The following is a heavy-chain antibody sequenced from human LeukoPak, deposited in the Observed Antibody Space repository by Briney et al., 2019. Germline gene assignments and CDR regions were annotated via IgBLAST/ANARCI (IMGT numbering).Heavy chain of an antibody. CDR2: MNPNSGNT. D-gene: IGHD6-13*01. J-gene: IGHJ5*02. Sequence: GASVKVSCKASGYTFTSYDINWVRQATGQGLEWMGWMNPNSGNTGYAQKFQGRVTITRNTSISTAYMELSSLRSEDTAVYYCAREYSSSWSNWFDPWGQGTLVTVSS. CDR1: GYTFTSYD. V-gene: IGHV1-8*03. CDR3: AREYSSSWSNWFDP.